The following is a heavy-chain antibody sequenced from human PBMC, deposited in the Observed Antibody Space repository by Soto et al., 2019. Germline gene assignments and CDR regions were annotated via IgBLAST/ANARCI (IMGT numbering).Heavy chain of an antibody. J-gene: IGHJ6*02. Sequence: VASVKVSCKASGYTFTSYDINWVRQATGQGLEWMGWMNPNSGNTGYAQKFQGRVTMTRNTSISTAYMELSSLRSEDTAVYYCARGGRYSYGYSYYYGMDVWGQGTTVTVSS. CDR3: ARGGRYSYGYSYYYGMDV. D-gene: IGHD5-18*01. CDR1: GYTFTSYD. CDR2: MNPNSGNT. V-gene: IGHV1-8*01.